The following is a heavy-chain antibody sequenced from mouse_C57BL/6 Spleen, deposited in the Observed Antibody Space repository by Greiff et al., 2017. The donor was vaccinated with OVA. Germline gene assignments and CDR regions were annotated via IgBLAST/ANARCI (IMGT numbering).Heavy chain of an antibody. J-gene: IGHJ1*03. Sequence: EADGGLVQPKGSLKLSCAASGFTFNTYAMHWVRQAPGKGLEWVARIRSKSSNYATYYADSVKDRFTISRDDSQSMLYLQMNNLKTEDTAMYYCVRDLSEDYDGYWYFDVWGTGTTVTVSS. D-gene: IGHD2-4*01. CDR1: GFTFNTYA. CDR2: IRSKSSNYAT. CDR3: VRDLSEDYDGYWYFDV. V-gene: IGHV10-3*01.